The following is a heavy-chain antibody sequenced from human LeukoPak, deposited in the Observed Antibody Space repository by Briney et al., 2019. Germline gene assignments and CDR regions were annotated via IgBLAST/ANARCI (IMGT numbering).Heavy chain of an antibody. CDR2: IYYSGST. D-gene: IGHD6-6*01. Sequence: SSGTLSLTCTVSGDSISSYYWSWIRQPPGKGLEWIGYIYYSGSTNSNPSLKSRVTISLDTSKNQFSLKLSSVTAANTAVYYCARAGQFISARPITFDYWGQGSLVTVSS. CDR1: GDSISSYY. CDR3: ARAGQFISARPITFDY. J-gene: IGHJ4*02. V-gene: IGHV4-59*01.